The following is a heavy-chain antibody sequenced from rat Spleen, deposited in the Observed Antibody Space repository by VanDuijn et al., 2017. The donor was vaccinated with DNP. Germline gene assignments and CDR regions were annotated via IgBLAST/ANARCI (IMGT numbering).Heavy chain of an antibody. CDR2: INTGSGGT. D-gene: IGHD1-9*01. J-gene: IGHJ2*01. CDR3: SREDTYYGYNYFDY. CDR1: GYTFTNYF. V-gene: IGHV1-43*01. Sequence: QVQLQQSGAELAKPGSSVKISCKASGYTFTNYFISWIRQTTGQGLEYIGYINTGSGGTNYNEKFKGKATLTVDKSSTTAFMQLSSLTPDDSAVYYCSREDTYYGYNYFDYWGQGVLVTVSS.